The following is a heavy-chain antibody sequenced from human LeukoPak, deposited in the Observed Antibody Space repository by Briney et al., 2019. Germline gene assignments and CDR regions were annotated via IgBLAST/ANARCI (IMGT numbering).Heavy chain of an antibody. D-gene: IGHD3-10*01. V-gene: IGHV4-61*02. J-gene: IGHJ4*02. CDR1: GDSISSGFYY. Sequence: SQTLSPTCTVSGDSISSGFYYWSWIRQPAGKGLEWIGRIFTSGSTNYNPSLKSRVTISVDTSKNQFSLKLSSVTAADTAVYYCARQTMVRGVIMSPRPLFDYWGQGTLVTVSS. CDR2: IFTSGST. CDR3: ARQTMVRGVIMSPRPLFDY.